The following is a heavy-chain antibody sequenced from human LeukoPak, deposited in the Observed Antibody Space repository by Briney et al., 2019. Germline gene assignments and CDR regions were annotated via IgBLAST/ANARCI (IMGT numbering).Heavy chain of an antibody. J-gene: IGHJ4*02. D-gene: IGHD6-19*01. Sequence: PGGSLRLSCAASGFTFSSYGMHWVRQAPGKGLEWVAVISYDGSNEYYADSVKGRFTISRDNSKNTLYLQMNSLRAEDTAVCYCAKGPISVAGDYWGQGTLVTVSS. CDR1: GFTFSSYG. V-gene: IGHV3-30*18. CDR2: ISYDGSNE. CDR3: AKGPISVAGDY.